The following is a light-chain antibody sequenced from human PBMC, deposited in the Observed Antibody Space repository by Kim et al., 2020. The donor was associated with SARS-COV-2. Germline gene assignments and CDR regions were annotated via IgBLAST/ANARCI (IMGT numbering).Light chain of an antibody. V-gene: IGKV1-33*01. CDR2: DAS. CDR3: QQYDNFPT. J-gene: IGKJ2*01. Sequence: LSASVGDRVTITCQASQDINNYLNWLQQKPGKAPQVVIYDASNLKTGVPSRFRGGGSGTHFTFTISSLHPEDVATYYCQQYDNFPTFGQGTKLEI. CDR1: QDINNY.